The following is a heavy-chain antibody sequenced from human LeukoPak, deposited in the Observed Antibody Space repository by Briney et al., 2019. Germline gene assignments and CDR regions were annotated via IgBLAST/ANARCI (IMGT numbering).Heavy chain of an antibody. CDR2: ISPYNGNT. D-gene: IGHD5-18*01. CDR1: GYTFINFG. CDR3: AREPTAMVSFNWFDP. Sequence: ASVKVSCKGTGYTFINFGISWVRQAPGQGPEWMGWISPYNGNTNYAHKFQGRVTMTTDTSTSTAYMELRTLRSDDTAMYYCAREPTAMVSFNWFDPWGQGTLVTVSS. J-gene: IGHJ5*01. V-gene: IGHV1-18*01.